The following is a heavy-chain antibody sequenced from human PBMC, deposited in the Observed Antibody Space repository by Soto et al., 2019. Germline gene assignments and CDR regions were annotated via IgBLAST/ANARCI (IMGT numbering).Heavy chain of an antibody. V-gene: IGHV3-33*01. Sequence: PGGSLRLSCAASGFTFSSYGMHWVRQAPGKGLEWVAVIWYDGSNKYYADSVKGRFTISRDNSKNTLYLQMNSLRAEDTAVYYCAREICFGSGGSCYPLYYYYGMDVWGQGTTVTVSS. CDR3: AREICFGSGGSCYPLYYYYGMDV. J-gene: IGHJ6*02. CDR1: GFTFSSYG. CDR2: IWYDGSNK. D-gene: IGHD2-15*01.